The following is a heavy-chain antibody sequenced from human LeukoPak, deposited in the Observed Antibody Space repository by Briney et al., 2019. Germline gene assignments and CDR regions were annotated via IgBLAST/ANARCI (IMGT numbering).Heavy chain of an antibody. CDR3: ARGGSGYGDYHYFYAMDV. V-gene: IGHV3-48*02. J-gene: IGHJ6*02. Sequence: GGSLRLSCAASGFTFSNYSMNWVRQAPGRGLEWVSYFSSTSSTIYYADSVKGRFTISRDNAKNSLYLQMNSLRDEDTAVYYCARGGSGYGDYHYFYAMDVWGQGTTVTVSS. CDR2: FSSTSSTI. D-gene: IGHD3-22*01. CDR1: GFTFSNYS.